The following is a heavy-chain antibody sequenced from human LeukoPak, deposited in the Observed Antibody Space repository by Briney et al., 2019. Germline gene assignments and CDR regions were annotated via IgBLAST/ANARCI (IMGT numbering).Heavy chain of an antibody. V-gene: IGHV3-23*01. J-gene: IGHJ4*02. CDR2: IRNSGATT. CDR1: GITFSSYA. Sequence: GGSLRLSCAASGITFSSYAMTWVRQSPGKGLEWVASIRNSGATTDYADSVKGRFTISRDNSRNTLYLQMNSLRVEDTAVYYCAKAYHDSGCLIDYWGQGTLVTVSS. D-gene: IGHD6-19*01. CDR3: AKAYHDSGCLIDY.